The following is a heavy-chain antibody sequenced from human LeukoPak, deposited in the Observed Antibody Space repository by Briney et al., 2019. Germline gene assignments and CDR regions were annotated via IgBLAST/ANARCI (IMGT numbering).Heavy chain of an antibody. V-gene: IGHV1-18*01. CDR2: VSAYTGDT. Sequence: ASVKVSCKASGLTFISLTVSWVRQAPGQGLEWLGWVSAYTGDTQYAQTLQGRVSMTTNTSTSTAYMELRSLRSDDTAVYYCAACIAASGYAFDVWGQGIIITVSS. CDR3: AACIAASGYAFDV. J-gene: IGHJ3*01. CDR1: GLTFISLT. D-gene: IGHD6-13*01.